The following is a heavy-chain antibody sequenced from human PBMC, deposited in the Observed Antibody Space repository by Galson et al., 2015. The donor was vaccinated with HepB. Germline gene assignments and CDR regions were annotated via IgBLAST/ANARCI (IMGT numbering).Heavy chain of an antibody. D-gene: IGHD3-22*01. V-gene: IGHV4-61*02. CDR1: GGSISSGSYY. CDR2: IYTSGST. CDR3: ARFPTYYYDSSGYRDDAFDI. J-gene: IGHJ3*02. Sequence: TLSLTCTVSGGSISSGSYYWSWIRQPAGKGLEWIGRIYTSGSTNYNPSLKSRVTISVDTSKNQFSLKLSSVTAADTAVYYCARFPTYYYDSSGYRDDAFDIWGQGTMVTVSS.